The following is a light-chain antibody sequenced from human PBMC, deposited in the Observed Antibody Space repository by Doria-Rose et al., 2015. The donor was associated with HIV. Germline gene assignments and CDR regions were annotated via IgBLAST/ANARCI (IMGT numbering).Light chain of an antibody. CDR3: HQYGTSWT. J-gene: IGKJ1*01. CDR1: QSFSSTY. V-gene: IGKV3-20*01. Sequence: EIVLTQSPGTLSLSPGARATLSCTASQSFSSTYLAWYQQKPGQAPSLLIYDGSTRATGIPDRFSASGSGTDFTLTINRLEPEDFALYYCHQYGTSWTFGQGTKVEI. CDR2: DGS.